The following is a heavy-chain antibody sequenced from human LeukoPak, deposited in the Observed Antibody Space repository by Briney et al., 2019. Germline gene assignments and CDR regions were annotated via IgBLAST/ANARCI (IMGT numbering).Heavy chain of an antibody. CDR3: AKSALLGYCSGGSSGYFHY. D-gene: IGHD2-15*01. CDR1: GFTFSSYA. CDR2: ISGSGGSR. J-gene: IGHJ4*02. Sequence: GRSLTLSCAASGFTFSSYAMSSVRQAPGKGLEWVSAISGSGGSRFYADSVKGRFTISRDNSKNTLYLQMNSLRAEDTAVYYCAKSALLGYCSGGSSGYFHYWGQGTLVTVSS. V-gene: IGHV3-23*01.